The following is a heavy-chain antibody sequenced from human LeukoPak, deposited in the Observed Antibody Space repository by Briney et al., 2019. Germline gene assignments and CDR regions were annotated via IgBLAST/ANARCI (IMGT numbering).Heavy chain of an antibody. D-gene: IGHD3-22*01. J-gene: IGHJ4*02. CDR2: IKRETDGGTT. V-gene: IGHV3-15*01. CDR1: GFTFSNAW. CDR3: TTYLSSYDSRGLAY. Sequence: PGGFLRLSCAASGFTFSNAWMSWVRQAPGKGLEWVGRIKRETDGGTTDYAAPVNGRFTISRDDSKSTLYLQMNSLKTEDTAVYYCTTYLSSYDSRGLAYWGQGTLVTVSS.